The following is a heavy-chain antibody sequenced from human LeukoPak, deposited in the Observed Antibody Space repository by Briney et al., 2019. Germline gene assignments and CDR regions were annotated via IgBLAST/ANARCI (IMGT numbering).Heavy chain of an antibody. CDR3: ARVLRIAAAAHGMDV. Sequence: SETLSLTCTVSGGSISSYYWSWLRQPPGKGLEWIGYIYYSGSTNYNPSLKSRVTISVDTSKNQFSLKLSSVTAADTAVYYCARVLRIAAAAHGMDVWGQGTTVTVSS. CDR1: GGSISSYY. J-gene: IGHJ6*02. CDR2: IYYSGST. V-gene: IGHV4-59*08. D-gene: IGHD6-13*01.